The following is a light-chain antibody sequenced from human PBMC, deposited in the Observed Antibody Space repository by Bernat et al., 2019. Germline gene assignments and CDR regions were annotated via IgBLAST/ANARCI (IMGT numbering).Light chain of an antibody. CDR3: NSRDSNSHHPWV. Sequence: SSELTQSPTVSVALGQTVRITCQGDSLRSAYASWYQQKPGQAPVLVIYGENDRPSGIPDRFSGSKSGDTASLTITGAQAEDEAVYYCNSRDSNSHHPWVFGGGTKLTV. CDR1: SLRSAY. J-gene: IGLJ3*02. V-gene: IGLV3-19*01. CDR2: GEN.